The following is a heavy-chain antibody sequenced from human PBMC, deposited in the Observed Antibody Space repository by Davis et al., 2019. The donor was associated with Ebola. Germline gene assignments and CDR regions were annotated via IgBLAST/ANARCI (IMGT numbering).Heavy chain of an antibody. V-gene: IGHV3-30*18. CDR1: GFTFSSYG. CDR3: AKDIAYSSNTIDN. D-gene: IGHD6-13*01. Sequence: GESLKISCAASGFTFSSYGMHWVRQAPGKGLEWVAVISYDGSNKYYADSVKGRFTISRDNSKNTLYLQMNSLRAEDTALYYCAKDIAYSSNTIDNWGQGTLVTVSS. J-gene: IGHJ4*02. CDR2: ISYDGSNK.